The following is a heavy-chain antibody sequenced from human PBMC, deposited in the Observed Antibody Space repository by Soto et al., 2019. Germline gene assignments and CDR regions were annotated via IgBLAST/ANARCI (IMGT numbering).Heavy chain of an antibody. D-gene: IGHD1-26*01. CDR2: ISAYNGNT. Sequence: QVQLVQSGADVKKPGASVKVSCKASGYTFTSYGISWVRQAPGQGLEWMGWISAYNGNTKYAQKLQGRVTMTTDTATSTADMELRSLRSDDMAVYYCARDEARAQCDYGGQGTLVTVSS. CDR3: ARDEARAQCDY. CDR1: GYTFTSYG. J-gene: IGHJ4*02. V-gene: IGHV1-18*03.